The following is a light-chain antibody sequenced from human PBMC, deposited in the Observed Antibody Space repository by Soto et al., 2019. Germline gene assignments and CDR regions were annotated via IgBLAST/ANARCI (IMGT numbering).Light chain of an antibody. Sequence: QSALTQPPSLSGTPGQRVTISCSGSTSNIAGNTVHWYQHLPETAPKLLIYIDDQRPSGVPDRFSGSKSGTSASLAISGLQSDDEADYYCSSYAGSNNLVFGGGTKLTVL. CDR3: SSYAGSNNLV. CDR1: TSNIAGNT. V-gene: IGLV1-44*01. J-gene: IGLJ2*01. CDR2: IDD.